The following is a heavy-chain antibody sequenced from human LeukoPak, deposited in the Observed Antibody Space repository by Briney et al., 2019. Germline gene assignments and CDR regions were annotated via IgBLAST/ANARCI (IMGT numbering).Heavy chain of an antibody. CDR2: ISSSGSTI. Sequence: AGGSLRLSCAASGFTFSSYEMNWVRQAPGKGLEWVSYISSSGSTIYYADSVKGRFTISRDNAKNSLYLQMNSLRAEDTAVYYCARVDGELLDHWGQGTLVTVSS. CDR3: ARVDGELLDH. CDR1: GFTFSSYE. J-gene: IGHJ4*02. D-gene: IGHD3-10*01. V-gene: IGHV3-48*03.